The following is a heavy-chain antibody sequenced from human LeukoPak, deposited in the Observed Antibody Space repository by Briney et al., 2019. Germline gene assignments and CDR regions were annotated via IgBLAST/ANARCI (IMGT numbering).Heavy chain of an antibody. CDR3: ARTMVRGVINSFDP. V-gene: IGHV4-34*01. Sequence: SETLSLTCAVYGGTFSGYYWSGIRQPPGKGLEGIGEINHSGSTNYNPSLTSRGTISVDTSKNQFSQKLSSVPAAHTAVYYCARTMVRGVINSFDPWGQGTLVTASS. J-gene: IGHJ5*02. CDR1: GGTFSGYY. CDR2: INHSGST. D-gene: IGHD3-10*01.